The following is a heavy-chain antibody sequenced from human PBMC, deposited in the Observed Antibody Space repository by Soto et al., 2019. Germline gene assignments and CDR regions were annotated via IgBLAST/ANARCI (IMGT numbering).Heavy chain of an antibody. CDR3: ARELRRQQLVVGRPRDYYYSMDV. J-gene: IGHJ6*02. CDR2: TYYRSKWYN. CDR1: GDSVSSNSAA. V-gene: IGHV6-1*01. D-gene: IGHD6-13*01. Sequence: SQTLSLTCVISGDSVSSNSAAWNWIRQSPSRGLEWLGRTYYRSKWYNDYAVSVKSRITTNPDTSKNQFSLQLNSVTPEDTAVYYCARELRRQQLVVGRPRDYYYSMDVWGQGTTVTVSS.